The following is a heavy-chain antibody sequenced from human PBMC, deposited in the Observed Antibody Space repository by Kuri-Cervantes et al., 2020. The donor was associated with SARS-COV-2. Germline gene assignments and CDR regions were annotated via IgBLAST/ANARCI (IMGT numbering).Heavy chain of an antibody. CDR3: AHRYTATGWNWFDP. Sequence: SGPTLVKPTQTLTLTCTFSGFSLSTSGVGVGWIRQPPGKALEWLALIYWDDGKRYSPSLKSRLTITKDTSKNQVVLTITNMDPVDTATYYCAHRYTATGWNWFDPWGQGTLVTVSS. D-gene: IGHD5-18*01. J-gene: IGHJ5*02. CDR2: IYWDDGK. CDR1: GFSLSTSGVG. V-gene: IGHV2-5*02.